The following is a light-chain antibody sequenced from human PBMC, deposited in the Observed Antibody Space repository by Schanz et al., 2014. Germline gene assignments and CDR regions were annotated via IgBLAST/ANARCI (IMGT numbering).Light chain of an antibody. Sequence: QSVLTQPPSVSAAPGQKVTISCSGSTSNIGNNYVSWYQQFPGTAPRLLIYDYSKRPSGIPDRFSGSKSGTSATLGITGLQTGDEADYYCGTWDSSLSAVVFGGGTKLTVL. J-gene: IGLJ2*01. V-gene: IGLV1-51*01. CDR3: GTWDSSLSAVV. CDR2: DYS. CDR1: TSNIGNNY.